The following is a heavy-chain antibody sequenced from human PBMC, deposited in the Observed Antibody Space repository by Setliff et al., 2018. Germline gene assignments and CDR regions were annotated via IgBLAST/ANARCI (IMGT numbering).Heavy chain of an antibody. J-gene: IGHJ6*03. D-gene: IGHD2-15*01. Sequence: PSETLSLTCSVSGASISTTYYYWDWIRQSPEKGLEWIGTIYQNGITYYNPSVKSRVTISVDKSENEFSLKLSPVTAADTAVYYCARERRFCIGSGCYSGNYYYYMDVWGKGTTVTV. CDR2: IYQNGIT. V-gene: IGHV4-39*07. CDR3: ARERRFCIGSGCYSGNYYYYMDV. CDR1: GASISTTYYY.